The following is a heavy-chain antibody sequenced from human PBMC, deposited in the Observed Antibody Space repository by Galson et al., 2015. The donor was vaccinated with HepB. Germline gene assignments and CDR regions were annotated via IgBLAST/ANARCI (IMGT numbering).Heavy chain of an antibody. CDR1: GYTSTSYY. J-gene: IGHJ5*02. Sequence: SVKVSCKASGYTSTSYYMHWVRQAPGRGLEWMGIINPSGGSTSYAQKFQGRVTMTRDTSTSTVYMELSSLRSEDTAVYYCARGCNSTSCPFDPWGQGTLVTVSS. V-gene: IGHV1-46*01. CDR2: INPSGGST. D-gene: IGHD2-2*01. CDR3: ARGCNSTSCPFDP.